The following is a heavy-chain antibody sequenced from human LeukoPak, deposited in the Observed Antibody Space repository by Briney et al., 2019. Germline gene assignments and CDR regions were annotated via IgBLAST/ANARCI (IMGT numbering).Heavy chain of an antibody. Sequence: GGSLRLSCAASGFTFSSYSMNWVRQAPGKGLEWVSSISGSSSSIFYADSVKGRFTISRNNAKNSLYLQMNSLRAEDTAVYYCARDLYSRVVYFDSWGQGTLVTVPS. J-gene: IGHJ4*01. CDR2: ISGSSSSI. V-gene: IGHV3-21*01. CDR3: ARDLYSRVVYFDS. CDR1: GFTFSSYS. D-gene: IGHD3-16*01.